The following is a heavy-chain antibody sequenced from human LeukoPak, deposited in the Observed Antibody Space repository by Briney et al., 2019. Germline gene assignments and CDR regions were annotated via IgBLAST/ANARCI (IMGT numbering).Heavy chain of an antibody. CDR1: GFTVSSNY. J-gene: IGHJ4*02. CDR3: ARDEPDGGSAS. Sequence: PGGSLRLSCAASGFTVSSNYMSWVRQAPGKGLEWVSVIYSGGSTYYADSVKGRFTISRDNAKSSLYLQMNSLRAEDTAVYYCARDEPDGGSASWGQGTLVTVSS. V-gene: IGHV3-66*01. CDR2: IYSGGST. D-gene: IGHD2-2*01.